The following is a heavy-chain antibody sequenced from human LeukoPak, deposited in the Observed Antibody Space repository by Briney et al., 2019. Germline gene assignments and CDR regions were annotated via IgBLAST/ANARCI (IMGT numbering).Heavy chain of an antibody. V-gene: IGHV4-39*01. CDR3: ARRARQFDY. J-gene: IGHJ4*02. CDR2: IYYSGST. CDR1: GGSISSSSYY. Sequence: PSETLSLTCTVSGGSISSSSYYWGWIRQPPGKGLEWIGSIYYSGSTYYNPSLKSRVTISVDTSKNQFSLKLSSVTAADTAVYYCARRARQFDYWGQGTLVTVSS.